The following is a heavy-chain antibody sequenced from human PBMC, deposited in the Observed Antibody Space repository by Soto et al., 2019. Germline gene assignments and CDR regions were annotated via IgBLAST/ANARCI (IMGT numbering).Heavy chain of an antibody. CDR2: ISYDGSNK. D-gene: IGHD3-22*01. CDR3: AKDHPGDSSGIDY. Sequence: GGSLRLSCAASGFTFSSYGMHWVCRAPGKGLEWVAVISYDGSNKYYADSVKGRFTISRDNSKNTLYLQMNSLRAEDTAVYYCAKDHPGDSSGIDYWGQGTLVTVSS. V-gene: IGHV3-30*18. CDR1: GFTFSSYG. J-gene: IGHJ4*02.